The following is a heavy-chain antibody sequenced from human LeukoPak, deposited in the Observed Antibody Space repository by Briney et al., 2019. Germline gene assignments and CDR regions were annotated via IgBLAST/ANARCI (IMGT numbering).Heavy chain of an antibody. V-gene: IGHV3-21*01. J-gene: IGHJ4*02. CDR1: GFTFSSYS. Sequence: GGSLRLSCAASGFTFSSYSMNWVRQAPGKGLEWVSSISSSSSYIYYADSVKGRFTISRDNAKNSLYLQMNSLRAEDTAVYYCARRYSSGLGLDYWGQGTLVTVSS. D-gene: IGHD6-19*01. CDR3: ARRYSSGLGLDY. CDR2: ISSSSSYI.